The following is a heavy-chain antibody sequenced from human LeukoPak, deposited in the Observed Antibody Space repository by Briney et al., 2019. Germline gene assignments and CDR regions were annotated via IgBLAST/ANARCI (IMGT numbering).Heavy chain of an antibody. J-gene: IGHJ3*02. V-gene: IGHV4-59*11. CDR2: IYDSGST. CDR3: ARERWFDI. D-gene: IGHD4-23*01. CDR1: GGSIGSHY. Sequence: SETLSLTCTVSGGSIGSHYWTWIRQPPGKGLEWIGYIYDSGSTNYNPSLKSRVTISVDTSMNQFSLKLSSVTAADTAVYYCARERWFDIWGQGTMVTVSS.